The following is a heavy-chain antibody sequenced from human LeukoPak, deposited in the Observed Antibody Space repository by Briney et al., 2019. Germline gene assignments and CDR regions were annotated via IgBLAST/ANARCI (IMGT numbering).Heavy chain of an antibody. CDR2: ISRSSSTI. D-gene: IGHD5-12*01. V-gene: IGHV3-48*02. CDR3: ARVKIVATLPYFDY. Sequence: GEPLIFACAAASRPSSCYSMDWVRQAPGKGLEWVSYISRSSSTIYYADSVKGRFTISRDNAKNSLYLQMNSLRDEDTAVYYCARVKIVATLPYFDYWGQGTLVTVSS. CDR1: SRPSSCYS. J-gene: IGHJ4*02.